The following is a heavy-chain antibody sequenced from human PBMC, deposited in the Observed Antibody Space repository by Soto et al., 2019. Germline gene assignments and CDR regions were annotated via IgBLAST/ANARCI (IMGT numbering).Heavy chain of an antibody. Sequence: ASVKVSCKASGYTFTSYYMHWARQAPEQGLEWMGIINPSDGSTTYAQKFQGRVTMTRDTSTSTVYMGLSSLRSEDTAMYYCARIIGGSVAGYFDYWGRGTLVTVSS. CDR2: INPSDGST. CDR3: ARIIGGSVAGYFDY. D-gene: IGHD6-19*01. CDR1: GYTFTSYY. J-gene: IGHJ4*02. V-gene: IGHV1-46*01.